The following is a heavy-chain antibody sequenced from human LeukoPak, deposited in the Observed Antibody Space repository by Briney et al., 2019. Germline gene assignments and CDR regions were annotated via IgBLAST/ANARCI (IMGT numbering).Heavy chain of an antibody. D-gene: IGHD3-22*01. CDR3: TRHFTYYYDSSGYGDYYFDY. J-gene: IGHJ4*02. V-gene: IGHV3-73*01. CDR1: GVTFSGSA. Sequence: GGCLRLSCAASGVTFSGSAMHWVRQASGKGLEWVGRIRSKANSYATAYAASVKGRFTISRDDSKSTAYLQMNSLKTEDPAVYYCTRHFTYYYDSSGYGDYYFDYWGQGTLVTVSS. CDR2: IRSKANSYAT.